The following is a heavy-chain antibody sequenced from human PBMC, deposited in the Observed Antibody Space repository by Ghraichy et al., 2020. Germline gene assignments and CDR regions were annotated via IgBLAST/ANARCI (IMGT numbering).Heavy chain of an antibody. Sequence: GESLNISCAASGSTFSSHDMSWVRQAPGMGLECVSLINAGGGTIYYADSVKGRFTISRDNSKNTLFLQMNSLRAEDAAVYYCAREPIGGRSFDFWGRGTLVAVSS. CDR3: AREPIGGRSFDF. J-gene: IGHJ2*01. CDR1: GSTFSSHD. CDR2: INAGGGTI. V-gene: IGHV3-23*01. D-gene: IGHD2-8*01.